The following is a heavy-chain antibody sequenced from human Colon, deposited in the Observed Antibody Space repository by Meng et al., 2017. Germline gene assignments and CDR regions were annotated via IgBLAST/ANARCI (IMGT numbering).Heavy chain of an antibody. CDR2: IYPGGST. CDR3: AREVVVLVVPGYFDY. J-gene: IGHJ4*02. CDR1: GGSISSSYW. D-gene: IGHD3-22*01. V-gene: IGHV4-4*02. Sequence: QVQLQESGPGLVKPSGTLSLTCAVSGGSISSSYWWRWVRQPPGKGLEWIGEIYPGGSTNYNPSLNSRVTISVDKSKNQFSLNLSSVTAADTAVYYCAREVVVLVVPGYFDYWGQGTLVTVSS.